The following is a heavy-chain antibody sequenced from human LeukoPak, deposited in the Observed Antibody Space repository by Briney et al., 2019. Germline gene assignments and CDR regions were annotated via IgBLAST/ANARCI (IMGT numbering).Heavy chain of an antibody. Sequence: GGSLRLSCSASGFTFTDYAMSWFRRAPGRGLNWVSSISGDGAGTFYADSVKGRFSISRDSSGNTVYLQMNSLRAEDTALYYCARRSGGGTFYFDYWGQGSLVTVSS. CDR1: GFTFTDYA. CDR2: ISGDGAGT. J-gene: IGHJ4*02. D-gene: IGHD1-1*01. V-gene: IGHV3-23*01. CDR3: ARRSGGGTFYFDY.